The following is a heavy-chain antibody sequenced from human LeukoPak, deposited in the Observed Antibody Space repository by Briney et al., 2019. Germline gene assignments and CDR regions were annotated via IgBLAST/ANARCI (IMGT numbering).Heavy chain of an antibody. CDR2: ISYDGSNK. D-gene: IGHD6-19*01. CDR1: GFTFSSYA. V-gene: IGHV3-30*04. CDR3: ARVGDIAVAGTSGY. J-gene: IGHJ4*02. Sequence: GGSLRLSCAASGFTFSSYAMHWVRQAPGKGLEWVAVISYDGSNKYYADSVKGRFTISRDNSKNTLYLQMNSLRAEDTAVYYRARVGDIAVAGTSGYWGQRTLVTVSS.